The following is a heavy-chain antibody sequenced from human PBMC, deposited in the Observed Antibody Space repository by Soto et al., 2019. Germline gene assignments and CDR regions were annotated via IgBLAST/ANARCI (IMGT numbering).Heavy chain of an antibody. J-gene: IGHJ5*02. Sequence: SETLSLTCTVSGGSISSGGYYWSWIRQHPGKGLEWIGYIYYSGSTYYNPSLKSRVTISVDTSKNQFSLKLSSVTAADTAVYYCARAPITGTTRAHLNWFDPWGQGTLVTVSS. D-gene: IGHD1-20*01. V-gene: IGHV4-31*03. CDR2: IYYSGST. CDR1: GGSISSGGYY. CDR3: ARAPITGTTRAHLNWFDP.